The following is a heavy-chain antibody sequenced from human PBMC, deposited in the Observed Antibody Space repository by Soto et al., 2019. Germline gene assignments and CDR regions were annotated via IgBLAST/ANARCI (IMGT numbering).Heavy chain of an antibody. D-gene: IGHD2-2*01. J-gene: IGHJ6*02. CDR3: AAAIFYYGMDA. CDR1: GYNFTNYW. V-gene: IGHV5-51*01. Sequence: PGQGLNISCNVSGYNFTNYWIGWVRQMPGKGPEWMGIIYPGDSDTPYNPSLQGQVTISAHKSSTTTDLRLSRVKASETAIYYRAAAIFYYGMDAWGQGTTLSVSS. CDR2: IYPGDSDT.